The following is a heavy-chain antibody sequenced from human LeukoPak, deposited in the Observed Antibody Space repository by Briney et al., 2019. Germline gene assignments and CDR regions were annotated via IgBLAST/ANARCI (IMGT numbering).Heavy chain of an antibody. CDR1: GLSFRTYS. CDR2: INSDSIWI. Sequence: PGGSLRLSCAASGLSFRTYSMDWVRQAPEKGLEWVSYINSDSIWIHYADSVRGRFTISRDNTRNSLYLQMNSLRVEDTAVYYCARDFGQWQLNGGYYFDYWGQGNLVTVSS. J-gene: IGHJ4*02. D-gene: IGHD6-19*01. CDR3: ARDFGQWQLNGGYYFDY. V-gene: IGHV3-21*01.